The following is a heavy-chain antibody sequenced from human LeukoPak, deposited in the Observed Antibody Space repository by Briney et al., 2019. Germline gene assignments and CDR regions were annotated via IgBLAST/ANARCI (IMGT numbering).Heavy chain of an antibody. CDR2: IKKDGGQI. D-gene: IGHD3-22*01. Sequence: PGGSLRLSCAASEFTFSSYWMSWVRKAPGKGLEWVANIKKDGGQIYYLDSVKGRFTVSGDNAKNSLYLQINSLRAEDTAVYYCPRSHYYDRSSFYYYYGLDVWGEGTTVAVSS. V-gene: IGHV3-7*01. J-gene: IGHJ6*04. CDR3: PRSHYYDRSSFYYYYGLDV. CDR1: EFTFSSYW.